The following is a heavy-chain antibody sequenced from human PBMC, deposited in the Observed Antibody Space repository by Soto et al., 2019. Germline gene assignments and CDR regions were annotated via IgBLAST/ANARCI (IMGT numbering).Heavy chain of an antibody. CDR2: IYYTGAT. D-gene: IGHD6-25*01. CDR3: ARVFSSGSGWMYYFDF. V-gene: IGHV4-4*02. CDR1: SGSISTGNR. J-gene: IGHJ4*02. Sequence: QVELQESGPRLVKSSGTLSLTCEVSSGSISTGNRWSWVRQPPGKGLEWIGEIYYTGATNYNPSLKSRVTMTIDKSNDQLSLILTSATAADTAVYYCARVFSSGSGWMYYFDFWGQGILVSVSS.